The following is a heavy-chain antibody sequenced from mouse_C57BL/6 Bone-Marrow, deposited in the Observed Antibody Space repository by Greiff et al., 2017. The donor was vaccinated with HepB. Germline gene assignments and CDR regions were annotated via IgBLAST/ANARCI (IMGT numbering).Heavy chain of an antibody. CDR3: ARYVDYYAMDY. CDR2: IDPSDSYT. Sequence: VQLQQSGAELVKPGASVKLSCKASGYTFTSYWMQWVKQRPGQGLEWIGEIDPSDSYTNYNQKFKGKATLTVDTSSSTAYMQLCSLTSEDSAVYYCARYVDYYAMDYWGQGTSVTVSS. J-gene: IGHJ4*01. V-gene: IGHV1-50*01. CDR1: GYTFTSYW.